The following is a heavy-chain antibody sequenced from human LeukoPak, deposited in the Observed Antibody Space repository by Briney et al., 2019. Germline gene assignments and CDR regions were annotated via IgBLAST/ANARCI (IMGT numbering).Heavy chain of an antibody. CDR1: GGSMGRGGYC. Sequence: PSETLSLTCTVSGGSMGRGGYCWSWVRHSQGKCLEWLGYIYYTGTTNYNPSLKSRVTMSVDTSKNHFSLNLSSVTAADTAVYYCSRVPTPCDTTGLLDPWGQGALVTVSS. D-gene: IGHD1-1*01. J-gene: IGHJ5*02. V-gene: IGHV4-31*03. CDR3: SRVPTPCDTTGLLDP. CDR2: IYYTGTT.